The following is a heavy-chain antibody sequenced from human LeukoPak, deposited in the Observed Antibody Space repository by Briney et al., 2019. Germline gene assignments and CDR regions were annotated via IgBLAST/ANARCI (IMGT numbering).Heavy chain of an antibody. J-gene: IGHJ4*02. D-gene: IGHD2-21*02. CDR1: GFTFNTYW. CDR2: IKEDGSQK. Sequence: PGGSLRLSCAASGFTFNTYWKSWVRQTPGKGLEWVANIKEDGSQKNYVDSVRGRFTISRDNAKNSLYLQMNSLRAEDTAVYYCARDGFSSAINFWGQGTLVTVSS. V-gene: IGHV3-7*01. CDR3: ARDGFSSAINF.